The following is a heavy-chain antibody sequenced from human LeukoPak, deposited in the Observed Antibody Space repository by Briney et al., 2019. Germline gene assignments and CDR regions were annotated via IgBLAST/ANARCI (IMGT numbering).Heavy chain of an antibody. J-gene: IGHJ5*01. V-gene: IGHV3-21*01. CDR1: GVTFSSYS. CDR3: AREKAVYTSMDDF. D-gene: IGHD5-18*01. CDR2: ISSSSSYI. Sequence: GGSLTLSCAASGVTFSSYSMNWVRQAPGEGLEWVSSISSSSSYIYYAHSVKGRFTISNANAKNSLYLQMTSLSAEESALPCGAREKAVYTSMDDFWGQGTMVTVSS.